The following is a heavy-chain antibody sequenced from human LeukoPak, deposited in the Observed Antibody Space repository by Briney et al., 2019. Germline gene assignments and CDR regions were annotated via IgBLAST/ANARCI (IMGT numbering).Heavy chain of an antibody. V-gene: IGHV4-39*01. CDR1: GASISSSSYY. Sequence: SETLSLTCTVSGASISSSSYYWGWIRQPPGKGLEWIGSIYYSGSTYYNPPLKSRVTISVDTSKIQFSLKLSSVTATDTAVYYCARQDYDILTGYYPFDYWGQGTLVTVSS. D-gene: IGHD3-9*01. CDR3: ARQDYDILTGYYPFDY. CDR2: IYYSGST. J-gene: IGHJ4*02.